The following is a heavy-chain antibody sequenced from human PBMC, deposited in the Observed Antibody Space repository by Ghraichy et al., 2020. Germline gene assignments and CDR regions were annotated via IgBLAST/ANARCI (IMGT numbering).Heavy chain of an antibody. CDR1: GFTFDDYA. D-gene: IGHD3-22*01. CDR2: ISWNSGSI. V-gene: IGHV3-9*01. CDR3: AKAGDEGGSGYYQFFDY. J-gene: IGHJ4*02. Sequence: GGSLRLSCAASGFTFDDYAMHWVRQAPGKGLEWVSGISWNSGSIGYADSVKGRFTISRDNAKNSLYLQMNSLRAEDTALYYCAKAGDEGGSGYYQFFDYWGQGTLVTVSS.